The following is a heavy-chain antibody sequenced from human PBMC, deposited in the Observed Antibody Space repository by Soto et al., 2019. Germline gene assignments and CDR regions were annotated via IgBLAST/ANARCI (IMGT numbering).Heavy chain of an antibody. CDR2: IYYSGST. J-gene: IGHJ5*02. Sequence: SETLSLTCTVSGGSISSYYWSWIRQPPGKGLEWIGYIYYSGSTNYNPSLKSRVTISVDTSKNQFSLKLSSVTAADTAVYYCARGHYDYVWGSYRANWFDPWGQGTMVTVSS. V-gene: IGHV4-59*01. D-gene: IGHD3-16*02. CDR3: ARGHYDYVWGSYRANWFDP. CDR1: GGSISSYY.